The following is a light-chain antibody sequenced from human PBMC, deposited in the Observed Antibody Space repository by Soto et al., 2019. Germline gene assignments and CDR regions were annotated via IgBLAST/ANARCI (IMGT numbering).Light chain of an antibody. CDR3: QQTYSDHTL. V-gene: IGKV1-39*01. CDR2: AVS. Sequence: DIKMTQSPSSLSASIGDRLTLTCRAIQSIGTNLNWYQQRPGKAPKLLIYAVSSLQSGVSSRFSGSGSGTDFTLSINSLQREDFATYYCQQTYSDHTLFGQGTKV. J-gene: IGKJ1*01. CDR1: QSIGTN.